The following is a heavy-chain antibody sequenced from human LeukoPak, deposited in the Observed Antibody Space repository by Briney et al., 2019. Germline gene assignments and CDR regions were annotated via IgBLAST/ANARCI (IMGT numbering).Heavy chain of an antibody. CDR2: ISNDGSNK. CDR3: ARRRDGYNWGVDY. D-gene: IGHD5-24*01. CDR1: GFTFSSCA. J-gene: IGHJ4*02. V-gene: IGHV3-30*03. Sequence: GGSLRLSCAASGFTFSSCAMHWVRQAPGKGLEWVAIISNDGSNKYYADSVKGRFTISRDNSKNTLYLQMNSLRAEDTAVYYCARRRDGYNWGVDYWGQGTLVTVSS.